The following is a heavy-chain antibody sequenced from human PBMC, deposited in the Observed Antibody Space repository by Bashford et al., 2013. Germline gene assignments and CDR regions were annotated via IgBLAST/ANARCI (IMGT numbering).Heavy chain of an antibody. V-gene: IGHV3-7*01. J-gene: IGHJ6*02. Sequence: GSLSSPCAASGFTFSSYWMSWVRQAPGKGLEWVANIKQDGSEKYYADSVKGRFTISRDNSKNTLYLQMNSLRAEDTAVYYCARPAAAGTFLYYGMDVWGQGTTVTVSS. CDR1: GFTFSSYW. CDR2: IKQDGSEK. CDR3: ARPAAAGTFLYYGMDV. D-gene: IGHD6-13*01.